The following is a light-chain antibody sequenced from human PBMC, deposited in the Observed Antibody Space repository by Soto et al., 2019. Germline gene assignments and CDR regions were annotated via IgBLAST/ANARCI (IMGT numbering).Light chain of an antibody. J-gene: IGLJ2*01. Sequence: QSALTQPASVSGSPGQSITISCTGTSSDVGTYNLVSWYQQHPGKVPKLLIYEATKRPSGVSHRFSASKSGITASLTISGLQAEDEAHYYCCSYAGGTNLFGGGTKVTVL. CDR2: EAT. CDR3: CSYAGGTNL. V-gene: IGLV2-23*01. CDR1: SSDVGTYNL.